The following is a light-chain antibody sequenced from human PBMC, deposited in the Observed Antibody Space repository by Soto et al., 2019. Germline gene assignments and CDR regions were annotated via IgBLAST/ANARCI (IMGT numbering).Light chain of an antibody. V-gene: IGKV3-15*01. CDR2: GAS. J-gene: IGKJ1*01. CDR3: HQYNNWPRT. CDR1: QSVSSN. Sequence: ETVMTQSPASLSVSPGERATLSCRASQSVSSNLAWYQQKPGQAPRLLIYGASTRATGIPARFSGSGSGTEFTLTISSLRSEDFAVYYCHQYNNWPRTFGQGTKVEIK.